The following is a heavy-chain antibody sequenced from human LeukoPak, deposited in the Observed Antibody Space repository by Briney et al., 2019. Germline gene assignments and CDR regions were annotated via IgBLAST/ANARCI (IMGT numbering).Heavy chain of an antibody. V-gene: IGHV3-74*01. J-gene: IGHJ6*02. CDR3: ARDHYDFWSGYYSGYGMDV. CDR1: GFTFSSYW. D-gene: IGHD3-3*01. CDR2: INSDGSST. Sequence: GGSLRLSCAASGFTFSSYWMHWVRQAPGKGLVWVSRINSDGSSTSYADSVKGRFTISRDNAKNSLYLQMNSLRAEDTAVYYCARDHYDFWSGYYSGYGMDVWGQGTTVTVSS.